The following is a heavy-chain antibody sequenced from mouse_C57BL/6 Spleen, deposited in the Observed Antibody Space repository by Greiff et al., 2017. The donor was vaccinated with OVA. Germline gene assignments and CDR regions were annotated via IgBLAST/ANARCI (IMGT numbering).Heavy chain of an antibody. J-gene: IGHJ4*01. Sequence: VQLQQPGAELVRPGSSVKLSCKASGYTFTSYWMHWVKQRPIQGLEWIGNIDPSDSETHYNQKFKDKATLTVDKSSSTAYMQLSSLTSEDSAVYFCARGVPRAHAMDYWGQGTSVTVSS. CDR2: IDPSDSET. CDR1: GYTFTSYW. D-gene: IGHD2-14*01. CDR3: ARGVPRAHAMDY. V-gene: IGHV1-52*01.